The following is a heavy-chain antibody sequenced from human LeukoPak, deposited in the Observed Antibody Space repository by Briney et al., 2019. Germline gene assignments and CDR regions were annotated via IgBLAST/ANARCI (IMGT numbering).Heavy chain of an antibody. V-gene: IGHV3-7*03. D-gene: IGHD3-16*01. CDR1: GFTFSSYW. J-gene: IGHJ6*02. CDR2: INHNGNVN. CDR3: ARGGGLDV. Sequence: SLRLSCAASGFTFSSYWMNWARQAPGKGLEWVAGINHNGNVNYYVDSVKGRFTISRDNAKNSLYLQMSNLRAEDTAVYFCARGGGLDVWGQGATVTVSS.